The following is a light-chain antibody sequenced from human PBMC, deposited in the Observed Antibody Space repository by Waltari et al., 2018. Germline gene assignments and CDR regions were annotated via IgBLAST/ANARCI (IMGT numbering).Light chain of an antibody. Sequence: QSVLTQPHSVSGDPGKRVTISRTGRGSHIGAGYDVHWYQQLPGTAPKLLVSDNTNRPSGVSDRFSASKSGTSASLAITGLQAEDEADYYCQSYDSYLRGVFGGGTKLTVL. CDR3: QSYDSYLRGV. CDR2: DNT. V-gene: IGLV1-40*01. J-gene: IGLJ3*02. CDR1: GSHIGAGYD.